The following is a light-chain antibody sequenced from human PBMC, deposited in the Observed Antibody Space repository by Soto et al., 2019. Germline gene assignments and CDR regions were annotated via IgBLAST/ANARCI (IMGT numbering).Light chain of an antibody. J-gene: IGKJ5*01. V-gene: IGKV3-15*01. CDR1: QSVSSN. Sequence: EILMRQSPATLYLSPGEGATLSGRASQSVSSNLVWYQHKPGQAPRLLIYGASTRATDIPARFSGSGYGTDFTLTISSLQSEDYAVYYCQQYINLPRTFGGGTRLEIK. CDR2: GAS. CDR3: QQYINLPRT.